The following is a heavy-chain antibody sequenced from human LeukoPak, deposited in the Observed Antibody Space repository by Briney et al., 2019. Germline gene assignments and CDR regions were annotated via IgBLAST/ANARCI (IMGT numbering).Heavy chain of an antibody. CDR2: IYHSGST. CDR3: ARDLYYDFWSGYYNWFDP. CDR1: GYSISSGYY. D-gene: IGHD3-3*01. V-gene: IGHV4-38-2*02. Sequence: SETLSLTCTVSGYSISSGYYWGWIRQPPGKGLEWIGSIYHSGSTYYNPSLKSRVTISVDTSKNQFSLKLSPVTAADTAVYYCARDLYYDFWSGYYNWFDPWGQGTLVTVSS. J-gene: IGHJ5*02.